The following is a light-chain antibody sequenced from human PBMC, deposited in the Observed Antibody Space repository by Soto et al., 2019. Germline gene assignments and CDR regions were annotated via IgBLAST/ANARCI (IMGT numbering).Light chain of an antibody. Sequence: QAVVTQEPSLTVSPGGTVTLTGGSSTGAVTSGHYPYWFQQKPGQPPRTLIYDTSNKHSWTPARFSGSLLGGKAALTLSGAQPEDEAEYYCLLSYSGARVFGGGTKVTVL. CDR1: TGAVTSGHY. CDR3: LLSYSGARV. J-gene: IGLJ3*02. CDR2: DTS. V-gene: IGLV7-46*01.